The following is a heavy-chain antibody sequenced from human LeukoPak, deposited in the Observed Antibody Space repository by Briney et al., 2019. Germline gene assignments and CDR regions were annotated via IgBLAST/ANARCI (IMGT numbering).Heavy chain of an antibody. V-gene: IGHV3-48*03. Sequence: GSLRLSCAASGFTSSDYEINWVRQAPGRGLEWVSYISHSGTLIYYADSVRGRFTVSRDNARNSLSLQLNSLRDDDTAVYYCAREAASCGGYCLDYWGQGTLVTVSS. CDR2: ISHSGTLI. CDR3: AREAASCGGYCLDY. J-gene: IGHJ4*02. CDR1: GFTSSDYE. D-gene: IGHD2-21*01.